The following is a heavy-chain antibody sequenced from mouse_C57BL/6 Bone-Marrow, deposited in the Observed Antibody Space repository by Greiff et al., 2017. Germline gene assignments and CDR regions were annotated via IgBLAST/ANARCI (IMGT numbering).Heavy chain of an antibody. V-gene: IGHV1-54*01. J-gene: IGHJ3*01. CDR3: ARLNYGSSYASFAY. D-gene: IGHD1-1*01. Sequence: ESGAELVRPGTSVKVSCKASGYAFTNYLIEWVKQRPGQGLEWIGVINPGSGGTNYNEKFKGKATLTADKSSITAYMQLSSLTSEDSAVYFCARLNYGSSYASFAYWGQGTLVTVSA. CDR1: GYAFTNYL. CDR2: INPGSGGT.